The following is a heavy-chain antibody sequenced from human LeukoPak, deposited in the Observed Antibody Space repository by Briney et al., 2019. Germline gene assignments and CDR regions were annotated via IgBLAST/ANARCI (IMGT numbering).Heavy chain of an antibody. CDR3: AKARDLRTPYYYYMDV. Sequence: GGSLRLSCAASGSTFSSYAMSWVRQAPGKGLEWVSAISGSGGSTYYADSVKGRFTISRDNSKNTLYLQMNSLRAEDTAVYYCAKARDLRTPYYYYMDVWGKGTTVTVSS. CDR2: ISGSGGST. CDR1: GSTFSSYA. D-gene: IGHD4-17*01. J-gene: IGHJ6*03. V-gene: IGHV3-23*01.